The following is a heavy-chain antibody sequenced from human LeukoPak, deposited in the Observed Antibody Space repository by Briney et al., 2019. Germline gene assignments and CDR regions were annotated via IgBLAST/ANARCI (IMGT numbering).Heavy chain of an antibody. CDR2: INHSGST. CDR1: GGSFSGYY. Sequence: SETLSLTCAVYGGSFSGYYWSWIRQPPGKGLEWIGEINHSGSTYYNPSLKSRVTISVDTSKNQFSLKLSSVTAADTAVYYCARGGTRYNWTRRGYDYYGMDVWGQGTTVAVSS. CDR3: ARGGTRYNWTRRGYDYYGMDV. D-gene: IGHD1-20*01. J-gene: IGHJ6*02. V-gene: IGHV4-34*01.